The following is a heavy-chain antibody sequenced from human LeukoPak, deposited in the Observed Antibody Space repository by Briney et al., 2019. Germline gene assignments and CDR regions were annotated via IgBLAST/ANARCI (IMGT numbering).Heavy chain of an antibody. Sequence: GGSLRLSCAASGFTFSDYYMSWIRQAPGKGLEWVSYITSSGSTIYYADSVKGRFTISRDNAKNSLYLQMNSLRAEDTAVYYCARDDYVSYYYYYMDVWGKGTTVTVPS. CDR1: GFTFSDYY. D-gene: IGHD4-17*01. J-gene: IGHJ6*03. V-gene: IGHV3-11*01. CDR3: ARDDYVSYYYYYMDV. CDR2: ITSSGSTI.